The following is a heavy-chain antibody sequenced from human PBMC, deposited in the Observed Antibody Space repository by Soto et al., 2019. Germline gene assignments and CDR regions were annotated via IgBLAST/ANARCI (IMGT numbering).Heavy chain of an antibody. V-gene: IGHV5-10-1*01. CDR2: IDPSDSYT. Sequence: GESLKISCKGSGYSFTTYWISWVRQMPGKGLEWMGKIDPSDSYTNYSPSFQGHVTISADKSISTAYLQWSSLKASDTAIYYCARHGDMDVWRQRTTVTVSS. CDR1: GYSFTTYW. CDR3: ARHGDMDV. J-gene: IGHJ6*02.